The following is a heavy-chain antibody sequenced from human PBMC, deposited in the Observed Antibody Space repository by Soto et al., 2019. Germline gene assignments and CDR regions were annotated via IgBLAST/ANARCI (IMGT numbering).Heavy chain of an antibody. CDR3: AKDLAAIVGAVSPFDY. Sequence: GGSLGLSCAASGVTFSSSAITLFRHAPGKGVGWLSAISGSGGSTYYADSGKGRLTISRDNSKNTLYLQMNSLRAEDTAVYYCAKDLAAIVGAVSPFDYWCQGPLVTV. J-gene: IGHJ4*02. CDR2: ISGSGGST. V-gene: IGHV3-23*01. D-gene: IGHD1-26*01. CDR1: GVTFSSSA.